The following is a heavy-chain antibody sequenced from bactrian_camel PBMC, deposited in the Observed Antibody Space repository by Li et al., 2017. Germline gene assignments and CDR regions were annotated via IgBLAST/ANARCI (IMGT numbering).Heavy chain of an antibody. J-gene: IGHJ4*01. Sequence: DVQLVESGGGSVQAGGSLRLSCAASGATNSRYCMGWFRQTPGGPGREPVALIATGGLSGLYADSVKGRFTLSEDSAKNTLYLQMDALKPEDTAIYYCASSPPKPKPWTAVSEYNTWGQGTQVTVS. D-gene: IGHD8*01. CDR1: GATNSRYC. V-gene: IGHV3S31*01. CDR2: IATGGLSG. CDR3: ASSPPKPKPWTAVSEYNT.